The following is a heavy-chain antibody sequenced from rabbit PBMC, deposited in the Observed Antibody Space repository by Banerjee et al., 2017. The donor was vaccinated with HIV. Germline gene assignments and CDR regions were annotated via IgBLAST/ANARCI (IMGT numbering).Heavy chain of an antibody. CDR1: GFDFSIYY. J-gene: IGHJ4*01. Sequence: QLVESGGGLVQPGGSLKLSCKASGFDFSIYYMSWVRQAPGKGLEWIGYIDPVFGSTYYATWVNGRFTISSHNAQNTLYLQLNSLTAADTAPYFCVSGSSGYLWGPGTLVTVS. V-gene: IGHV1S7*01. CDR3: VSGSSGYL. D-gene: IGHD1-1*01. CDR2: IDPVFGST.